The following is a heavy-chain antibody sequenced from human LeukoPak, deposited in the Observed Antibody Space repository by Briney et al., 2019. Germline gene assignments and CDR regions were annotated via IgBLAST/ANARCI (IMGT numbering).Heavy chain of an antibody. CDR2: IYPGDSDT. CDR1: GYSFTSYW. D-gene: IGHD3-3*01. Sequence: GESLKISCKGSGYSFTSYWIGWVRQMPGKGLEWMGIIYPGDSDTRYSPSFQGQVTISADKSISTAYLQWSSLKASDTAMYYCARTYYDFWGGYYFGYYGMDVWGQGTTVTVSS. J-gene: IGHJ6*02. V-gene: IGHV5-51*01. CDR3: ARTYYDFWGGYYFGYYGMDV.